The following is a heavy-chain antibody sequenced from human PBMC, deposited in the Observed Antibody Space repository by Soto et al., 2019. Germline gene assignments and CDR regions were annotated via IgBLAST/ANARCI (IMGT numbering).Heavy chain of an antibody. CDR1: GFTFSSYW. D-gene: IGHD3-3*01. CDR3: GRDWRTGGPDY. CDR2: INSDGSST. Sequence: EVQLVESGGGLVQTGGSLRVSCAASGFTFSSYWMHWVRQAPGKGLVWVSRINSDGSSTNYADSVKGRFTISRDNDKNTMNLHKRSLRAEDTTVYYCGRDWRTGGPDYWGQGNLVTVSS. V-gene: IGHV3-74*01. J-gene: IGHJ4*02.